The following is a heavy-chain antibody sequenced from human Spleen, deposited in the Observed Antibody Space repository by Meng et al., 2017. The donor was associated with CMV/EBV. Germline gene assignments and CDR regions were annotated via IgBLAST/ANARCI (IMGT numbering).Heavy chain of an antibody. Sequence: CAASGFTVSSNYMSWVRQAPGKGLEWVSVIYSGGSTYYADSVKGRFNISRDNSKNTLYLQMNSLRAEDTAVYYCARRWLPPRGAFDIWGQGTMVTVSS. CDR3: ARRWLPPRGAFDI. J-gene: IGHJ3*02. D-gene: IGHD5-24*01. CDR2: IYSGGST. V-gene: IGHV3-53*01. CDR1: GFTVSSNY.